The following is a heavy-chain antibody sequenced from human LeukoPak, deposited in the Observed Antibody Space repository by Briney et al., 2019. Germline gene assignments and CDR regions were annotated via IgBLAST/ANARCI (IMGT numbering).Heavy chain of an antibody. CDR1: GFTFSSYE. V-gene: IGHV3-48*03. D-gene: IGHD6-13*01. CDR3: ARGYSSSWIDY. Sequence: GGSLRLSCAASGFTFSSYEMNWVRQAPGKGLEWVSYISSSGSTIYYADSVKGRFTISRDNAKNSLYLQMNSLRAEDTAVYYCARGYSSSWIDYWGRGTLVTVSS. CDR2: ISSSGSTI. J-gene: IGHJ4*02.